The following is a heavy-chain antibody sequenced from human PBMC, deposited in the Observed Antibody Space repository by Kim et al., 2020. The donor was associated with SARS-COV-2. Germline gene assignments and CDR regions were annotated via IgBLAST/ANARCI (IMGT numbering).Heavy chain of an antibody. D-gene: IGHD3-9*01. CDR2: INHSGST. V-gene: IGHV4-34*01. CDR1: GGSFSGYY. J-gene: IGHJ5*02. Sequence: SETLSLTCAVYGGSFSGYYWSWIRQPPGKGLEWIGEINHSGSTNYNPSLKSRVTISVDTSKNQFSLKLSSVTAADTAVYYCARGCVLRYFDWNNWFDPWGQGTLVTVSS. CDR3: ARGCVLRYFDWNNWFDP.